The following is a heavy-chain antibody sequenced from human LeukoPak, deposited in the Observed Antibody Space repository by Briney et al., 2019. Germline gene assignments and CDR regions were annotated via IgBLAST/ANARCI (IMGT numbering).Heavy chain of an antibody. CDR1: GNYW. J-gene: IGHJ4*02. CDR2: INSDGSWT. CDR3: VSFYETY. V-gene: IGHV3-74*01. Sequence: GGSLRLSCAASGNYWMHWVRQAPGKGLVWVSHINSDGSWTSYADSVKGRFTISKNNAKNTVYLQMNNLRAEDTAVYYCVSFYETYWGRGTLVTVPS. D-gene: IGHD2/OR15-2a*01.